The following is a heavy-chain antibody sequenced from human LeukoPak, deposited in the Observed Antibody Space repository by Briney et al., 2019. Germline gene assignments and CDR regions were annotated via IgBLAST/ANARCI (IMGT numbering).Heavy chain of an antibody. CDR3: AKDTTAWWYHRAYMNV. V-gene: IGHV3-21*01. J-gene: IGHJ6*03. CDR2: ISSSSGYI. D-gene: IGHD2-15*01. Sequence: GGSLRLSCAASGFTFSTYTMNWVRQAPGKGLEWVSSISSSSGYIYYADSVKGRFTISRDNAKSSLSLQMNSLRAEDTAVYYCAKDTTAWWYHRAYMNVWGKGTTVTVSS. CDR1: GFTFSTYT.